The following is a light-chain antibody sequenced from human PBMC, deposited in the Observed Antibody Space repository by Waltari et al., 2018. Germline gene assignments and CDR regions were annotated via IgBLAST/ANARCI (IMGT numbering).Light chain of an antibody. Sequence: EIVMTQSPATLSVSPGERATLPCRASQSVSSNLAWDQQKPGQAPRLLLYGASTRATGIPARFSGSGSGTEFTLTISSLQSEDFAVYYCQQYNNWPPITFGQGTRLEIK. J-gene: IGKJ5*01. CDR2: GAS. CDR3: QQYNNWPPIT. V-gene: IGKV3-15*01. CDR1: QSVSSN.